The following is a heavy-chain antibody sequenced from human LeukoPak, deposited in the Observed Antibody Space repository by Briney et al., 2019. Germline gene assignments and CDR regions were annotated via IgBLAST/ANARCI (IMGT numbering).Heavy chain of an antibody. Sequence: ASVKVSCNASGYTFTSYYMHGVRQAARQGVKWLGRINPSGGSTSYAQKFQGRVTMNRDTSTSTVYMELSSLRSEDTAVYYCARGHDFWSGYYTGVDYWGQGTLVTVSS. D-gene: IGHD3-3*01. CDR3: ARGHDFWSGYYTGVDY. J-gene: IGHJ4*02. V-gene: IGHV1-46*01. CDR1: GYTFTSYY. CDR2: INPSGGST.